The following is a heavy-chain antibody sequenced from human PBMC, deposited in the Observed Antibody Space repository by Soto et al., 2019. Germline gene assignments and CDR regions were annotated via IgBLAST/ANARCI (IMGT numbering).Heavy chain of an antibody. J-gene: IGHJ3*02. CDR2: MSHSGGT. D-gene: IGHD2-21*02. CDR1: GGFVSSGNYY. Sequence: QEQLQQWGAGLLKPSETLSLTCAVYGGFVSSGNYYWSWIRQPPGKGLEWIGEMSHSGGTHFNPSRKIRIPISVDTSKNQFSLKMSSVTAADTALYYCARVERVTATTVVDAFDIWGPGTMVTVSS. V-gene: IGHV4-34*01. CDR3: ARVERVTATTVVDAFDI.